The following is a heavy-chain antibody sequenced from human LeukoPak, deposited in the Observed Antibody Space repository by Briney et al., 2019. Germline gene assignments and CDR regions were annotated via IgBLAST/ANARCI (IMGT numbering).Heavy chain of an antibody. CDR3: VRGAPIRVAVAATFDP. D-gene: IGHD6-19*01. CDR2: INAANGNT. CDR1: GFTFTTHT. Sequence: VASVKVSCKTSGFTFTTHTMHWVRQAPGQRLEWMGWINAANGNTQYSQKFQGRVTITRDTSASTAYMELSSLRSEDTAVYYCVRGAPIRVAVAATFDPWGQGTLVTVPS. J-gene: IGHJ5*02. V-gene: IGHV1-3*01.